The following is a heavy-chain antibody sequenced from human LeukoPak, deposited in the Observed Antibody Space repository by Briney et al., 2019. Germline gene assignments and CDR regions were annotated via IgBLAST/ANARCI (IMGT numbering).Heavy chain of an antibody. V-gene: IGHV4-61*02. CDR2: IYTSGTT. J-gene: IGHJ4*02. CDR1: GGSISSGNYY. D-gene: IGHD2-2*01. Sequence: SETLSLTCTVSGGSISSGNYYYSWIRQPAGKGLEWLGRIYTSGTTNYNPSLKSRVTISVDTSKNQFSLKLSSVTAADTAVYYCARHTIVVVPAAPTFFDYWGQGTLVTVSS. CDR3: ARHTIVVVPAAPTFFDY.